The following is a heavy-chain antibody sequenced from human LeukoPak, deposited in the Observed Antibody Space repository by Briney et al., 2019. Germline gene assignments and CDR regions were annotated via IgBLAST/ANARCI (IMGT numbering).Heavy chain of an antibody. V-gene: IGHV3-21*01. J-gene: IGHJ5*02. D-gene: IGHD2-2*01. CDR2: ISSSSSYI. Sequence: GGSLRLSCAASGFTFSSYSMNWVRQAPGKGLEWVSSISSSSSYIYYADSVKGRFTISRDNAKNSLYLQVNSLRAEDTAVYYCARGRWDIVVVPATNWFDPWGQGTLVTVSS. CDR3: ARGRWDIVVVPATNWFDP. CDR1: GFTFSSYS.